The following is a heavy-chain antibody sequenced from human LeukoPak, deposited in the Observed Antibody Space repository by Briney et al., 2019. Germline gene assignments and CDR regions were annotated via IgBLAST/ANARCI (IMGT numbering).Heavy chain of an antibody. CDR3: ARDEGLYDSSGYRDY. CDR2: IIPIIGTA. J-gene: IGHJ4*02. V-gene: IGHV1-69*05. Sequence: SVKVSCKDSGGTFSSYAISWVRQAPGQGLEWMGRIIPIIGTANYAQKFQGRVTITTDESTSTAYMELSSLRSEDTAVYYCARDEGLYDSSGYRDYWGQGTLVTVSS. D-gene: IGHD3-22*01. CDR1: GGTFSSYA.